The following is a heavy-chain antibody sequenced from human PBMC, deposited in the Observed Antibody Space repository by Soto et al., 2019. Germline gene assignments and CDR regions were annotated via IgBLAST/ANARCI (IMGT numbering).Heavy chain of an antibody. V-gene: IGHV4-4*07. CDR2: KHTSGTT. Sequence: QVQLQESGPGLVKPSETLSLTCTVSGGSISGYYWTWIRQPAGKGLEWIGRKHTSGTTNYNPSLKSRVTMSIDTSTHQFSLNLSSVTAADTAVYYCARGGEFYVLDVWGQGTTVAVSS. D-gene: IGHD3-16*01. CDR1: GGSISGYY. J-gene: IGHJ6*02. CDR3: ARGGEFYVLDV.